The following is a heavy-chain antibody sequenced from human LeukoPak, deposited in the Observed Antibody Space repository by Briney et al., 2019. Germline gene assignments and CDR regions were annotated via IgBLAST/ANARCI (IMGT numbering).Heavy chain of an antibody. CDR1: GGSISSGSYY. CDR3: ARALGGELDP. V-gene: IGHV4-61*02. D-gene: IGHD3-10*01. CDR2: IYTSGST. J-gene: IGHJ5*02. Sequence: PSETLSLTCTVSGGSISSGSYYWSWIRQPAGKGLEWIGRIYTSGSTNYNPSLKSRVTISVDTSKNQFSLKLSSVTAADTAVYYCARALGGELDPWGQGTLVTVSS.